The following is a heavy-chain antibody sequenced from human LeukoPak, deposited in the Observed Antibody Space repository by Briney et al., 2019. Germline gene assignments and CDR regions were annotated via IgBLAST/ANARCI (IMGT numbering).Heavy chain of an antibody. CDR1: GFTFSDYY. V-gene: IGHV3-11*03. Sequence: GGSLRLSCAASGFTFSDYYMTWIRQAPGKGLEWVPYISGGSSYTNYADSVKGRFTIPRDNAKNSLYLQMNSLRAEDTAVYYCASRGDTSGYYYFDYWGQGTLVTVSS. D-gene: IGHD3-22*01. CDR2: ISGGSSYT. J-gene: IGHJ4*02. CDR3: ASRGDTSGYYYFDY.